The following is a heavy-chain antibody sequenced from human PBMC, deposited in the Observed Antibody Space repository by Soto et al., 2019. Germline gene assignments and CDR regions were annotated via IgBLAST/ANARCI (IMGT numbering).Heavy chain of an antibody. V-gene: IGHV4-59*01. CDR2: IYDTGISGYTPST. CDR3: ARGEGAFFYYGLDV. CDR1: VVSITSSY. Sequence: SETLSLTCTFSVVSITSSYWSCIRRPPGKGLEWIAYIYDTGISGYTPSTSYNPSLKSRVTMSVDTSKSQFSLKLTSVTAADTAVYYCARGEGAFFYYGLDVWRQGITDTVSS. J-gene: IGHJ6*02.